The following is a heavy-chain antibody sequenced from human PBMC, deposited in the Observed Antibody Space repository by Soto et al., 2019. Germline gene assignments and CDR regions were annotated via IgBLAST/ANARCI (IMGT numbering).Heavy chain of an antibody. V-gene: IGHV2-5*02. CDR2: IYWDDDE. Sequence: QITLKESGPPRVKPTQTLTLACTFSRFSLSTTAGGVGWIRQPPGKALEWLALIYWDDDERYIPSLKSRLTSTKDTSKNQVVLTMTNVDPVDTATYYCAHGSCSSADCYPNPYLDYWGQGILVTVSS. J-gene: IGHJ4*02. CDR1: RFSLSTTAGG. D-gene: IGHD2-2*01. CDR3: AHGSCSSADCYPNPYLDY.